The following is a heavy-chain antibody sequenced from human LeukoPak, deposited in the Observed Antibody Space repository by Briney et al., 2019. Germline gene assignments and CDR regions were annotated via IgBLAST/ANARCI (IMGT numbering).Heavy chain of an antibody. CDR1: GGSISSYY. D-gene: IGHD5-18*01. J-gene: IGHJ4*02. V-gene: IGHV4-59*08. Sequence: SETLSLTCTVSGGSISSYYWSCIRQPPVKGLEWIGYIYYSGSTNYNPSLKSRVTISVDTSKNQFSLKLSSVTAADTAVYYCARSGYSYGLDYWGQGTLVTVSS. CDR3: ARSGYSYGLDY. CDR2: IYYSGST.